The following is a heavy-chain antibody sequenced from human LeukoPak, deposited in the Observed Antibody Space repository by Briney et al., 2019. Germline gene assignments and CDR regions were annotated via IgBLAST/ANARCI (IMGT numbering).Heavy chain of an antibody. V-gene: IGHV3-72*01. J-gene: IGHJ4*02. D-gene: IGHD5-12*01. Sequence: QPGGSLRLSCAASGFSFGDHYMDWVRQGPGKGLEWVGRIRKKGDSYTTEYVVSVKGRFTISRDDSKNSLYLQMNSLKTEDTAVYYCARVDAITYYLDYWGQGTLVAVSS. CDR1: GFSFGDHY. CDR3: ARVDAITYYLDY. CDR2: IRKKGDSYTT.